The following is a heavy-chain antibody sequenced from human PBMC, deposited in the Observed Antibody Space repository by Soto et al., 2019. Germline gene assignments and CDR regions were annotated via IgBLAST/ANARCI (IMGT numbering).Heavy chain of an antibody. CDR3: ASEFPYYLNSDSGLDY. CDR2: TYYRSRWYN. CDR1: GDSVSGNSAA. J-gene: IGHJ4*03. Sequence: PSQTLSLTCAISGDSVSGNSAAWNWIRQSPSRGLEWLGRTYYRSRWYNDYAVSVKSRITVTPDTSKNQFSLHLNSVTPEDTAVYYCASEFPYYLNSDSGLDYWGHGALVTVSS. V-gene: IGHV6-1*01. D-gene: IGHD3-16*01.